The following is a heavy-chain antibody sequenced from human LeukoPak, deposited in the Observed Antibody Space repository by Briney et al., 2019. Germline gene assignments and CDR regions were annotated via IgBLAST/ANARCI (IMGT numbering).Heavy chain of an antibody. Sequence: ASVKVSRKASGYTFSRYGIRWVRQTPGQRLEWMGWTSDYNGNTNYAQKLQGRVTMTTDTSTSTAYMELRSLRSDDTAVYYCARDVGRDFWSGYPPYMDVWGKGTTVTVSS. CDR1: GYTFSRYG. V-gene: IGHV1-18*01. D-gene: IGHD3-3*01. CDR3: ARDVGRDFWSGYPPYMDV. CDR2: TSDYNGNT. J-gene: IGHJ6*03.